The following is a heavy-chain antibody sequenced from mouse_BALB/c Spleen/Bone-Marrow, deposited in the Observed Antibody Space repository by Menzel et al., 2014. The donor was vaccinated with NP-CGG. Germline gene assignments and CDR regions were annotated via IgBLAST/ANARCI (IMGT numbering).Heavy chain of an antibody. Sequence: VQGVESGPGLVAPSQSLSITCTVSGFSLTNCCVHWVRQPPGKGLEWLGAIWAGGSTNYKSALMSRLSISKDNSKSQVFLKMNSLQTDDTAMYYCARDGATATLAYWGQGTLVTVSA. CDR1: GFSLTNCC. CDR2: IWAGGST. J-gene: IGHJ3*01. CDR3: ARDGATATLAY. D-gene: IGHD1-2*01. V-gene: IGHV2-9*02.